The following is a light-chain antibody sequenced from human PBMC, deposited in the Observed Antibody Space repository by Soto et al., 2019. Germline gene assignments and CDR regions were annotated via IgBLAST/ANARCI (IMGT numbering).Light chain of an antibody. CDR1: SSDVGSYNY. CDR2: EVT. J-gene: IGLJ1*01. CDR3: ISYTGSSTSYV. V-gene: IGLV2-14*01. Sequence: QSVLAQPASVSGSPGQSITISCSGTSSDVGSYNYVAWYQQFPGKTPKLIIYEVTYRPSGVSHRFSASKSGNTASLTISGLQAEDEADYYCISYTGSSTSYVFGTGTKVTVL.